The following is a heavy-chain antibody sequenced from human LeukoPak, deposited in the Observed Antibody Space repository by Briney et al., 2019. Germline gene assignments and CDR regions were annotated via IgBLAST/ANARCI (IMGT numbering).Heavy chain of an antibody. CDR3: ARVPDLKWLYNWFDP. CDR2: IYYSGST. CDR1: GGSISSYY. V-gene: IGHV4-59*01. D-gene: IGHD2-15*01. J-gene: IGHJ5*02. Sequence: PSETLSLTCTVSGGSISSYYWSWIRQIPGKGLEWIGYIYYSGSTNYNPSLKSRVTISVDTSKNQFSLKLSSVTAADTAVYYCARVPDLKWLYNWFDPWGKGTLVTVSS.